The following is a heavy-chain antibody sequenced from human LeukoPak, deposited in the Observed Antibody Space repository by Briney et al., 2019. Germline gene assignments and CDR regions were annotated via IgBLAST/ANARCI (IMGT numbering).Heavy chain of an antibody. D-gene: IGHD3-22*01. J-gene: IGHJ6*02. CDR2: IIPILGIA. Sequence: ASVKVSCKASGGTFSSYAISWVRQAPGQGLEWMGRIIPILGIANYAQKFQGRVTITADKSTSTAYMELSSLRSEDTAVYYCAIMIAHPDYYYYGMDVWGQGTTVTVSS. CDR1: GGTFSSYA. CDR3: AIMIAHPDYYYYGMDV. V-gene: IGHV1-69*04.